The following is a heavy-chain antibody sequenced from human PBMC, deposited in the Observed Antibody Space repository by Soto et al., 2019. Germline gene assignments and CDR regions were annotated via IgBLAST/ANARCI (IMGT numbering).Heavy chain of an antibody. CDR2: ISYDGSNK. Sequence: PVGSLRLSCAASGFTFSSYAMHWVRQAPGKGLEWVAVISYDGSNKYYADSVKGRFTISRDNSKNTLYLQMNSLRAEDTAVYYCARGSRSIAAAGSRKYYYYGMDVWGQGTTVTVSS. D-gene: IGHD6-13*01. J-gene: IGHJ6*02. CDR1: GFTFSSYA. CDR3: ARGSRSIAAAGSRKYYYYGMDV. V-gene: IGHV3-30-3*01.